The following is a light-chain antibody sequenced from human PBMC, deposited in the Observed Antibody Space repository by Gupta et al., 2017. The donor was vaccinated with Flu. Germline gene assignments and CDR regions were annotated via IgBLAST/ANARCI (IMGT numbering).Light chain of an antibody. Sequence: DIQMTQFPSTLSASVGDRVTITCRASQNIAVWLAWYQQKPGKAPKLLIYKASSLESGVPPSFSGSGLDTEFTLTISIRQHDDFANSDGQQENSYSYFFGKGTTLEIK. CDR1: QNIAVW. J-gene: IGKJ2*01. V-gene: IGKV1-5*03. CDR2: KAS. CDR3: QQENSYSYF.